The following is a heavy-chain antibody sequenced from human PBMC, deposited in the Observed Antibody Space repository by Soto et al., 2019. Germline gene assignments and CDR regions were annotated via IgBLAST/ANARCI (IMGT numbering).Heavy chain of an antibody. V-gene: IGHV4-30-4*01. Sequence: SETLSLTCTVSGGSISSGDYYWSWIRQPPGKGLEWIGYIYYSGSTYYNPSLKSRVTISVDTSKNQFSLKLSSVTATDTAVYYCARVEDTAMAIFDYWGQGTLVTVSS. J-gene: IGHJ4*02. CDR2: IYYSGST. D-gene: IGHD5-18*01. CDR1: GGSISSGDYY. CDR3: ARVEDTAMAIFDY.